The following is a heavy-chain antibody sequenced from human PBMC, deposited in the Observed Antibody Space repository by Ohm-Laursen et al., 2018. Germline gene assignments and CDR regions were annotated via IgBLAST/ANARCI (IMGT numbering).Heavy chain of an antibody. CDR1: GFTFSTYW. J-gene: IGHJ4*02. CDR3: ARGLVVDYYDSSGYYYPPW. CDR2: IYSGGST. Sequence: SLRLSCTASGFTFSTYWMHWVRQAPGKGLEWVSVIYSGGSTYYADSVKGRFTISRDNSKNTLYLQMNSLRAEDTAVYYCARGLVVDYYDSSGYYYPPWWGQGTLVTVSS. V-gene: IGHV3-66*01. D-gene: IGHD3-22*01.